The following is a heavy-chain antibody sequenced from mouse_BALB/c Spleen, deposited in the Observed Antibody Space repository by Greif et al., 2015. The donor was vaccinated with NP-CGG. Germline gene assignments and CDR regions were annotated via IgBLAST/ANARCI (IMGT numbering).Heavy chain of an antibody. Sequence: QVQLQQSGAELARPGASVKMSCKASGYTFTSYTVHWVKQRPGQGLEWIGYINPSSGYTNYNQKFKDKATLTADKSSSTAYMQLSSLTSEDSAVYYCARWDGAYWGQGTLVTVSA. CDR2: INPSSGYT. J-gene: IGHJ3*01. CDR1: GYTFTSYT. V-gene: IGHV1-4*01. CDR3: ARWDGAY. D-gene: IGHD4-1*01.